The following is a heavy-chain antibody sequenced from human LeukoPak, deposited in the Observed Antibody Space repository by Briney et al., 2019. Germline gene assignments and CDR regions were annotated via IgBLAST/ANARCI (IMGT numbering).Heavy chain of an antibody. V-gene: IGHV1-18*04. CDR2: ISAYNGNT. D-gene: IGHD2-2*01. CDR3: ARADIVVVPADSWFDP. Sequence: ASVKLSCKASGYTFTSYGISWVRQAPGQGLEWMGWISAYNGNTNYAQKLQGRVTMTTDTSTSTAYMELRSLRSDDTAVYYCARADIVVVPADSWFDPWGQGTLVTVFS. J-gene: IGHJ5*02. CDR1: GYTFTSYG.